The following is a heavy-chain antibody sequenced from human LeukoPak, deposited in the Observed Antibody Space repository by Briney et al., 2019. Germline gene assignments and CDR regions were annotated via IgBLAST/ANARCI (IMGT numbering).Heavy chain of an antibody. V-gene: IGHV4-59*01. CDR1: GGSISSYY. J-gene: IGHJ4*02. Sequence: PSETLSLTCTVSGGSISSYYWSWIRQPPGKGLEWIGYIYYSGSTNYNPSLKSRVTISVDTSKNQFSLKLSSVTAADTAVYYCARGRLRYFDWWGQGTPVTVSS. CDR2: IYYSGST. D-gene: IGHD3-9*01. CDR3: ARGRLRYFDW.